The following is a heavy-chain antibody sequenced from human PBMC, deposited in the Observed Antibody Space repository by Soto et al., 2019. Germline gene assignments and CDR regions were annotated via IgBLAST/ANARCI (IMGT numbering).Heavy chain of an antibody. CDR1: GFTFSMYW. V-gene: IGHV3-74*03. J-gene: IGHJ6*02. D-gene: IGHD1-1*01. CDR2: INSDGLTT. CDR3: AKCPNCPHRYNMDV. Sequence: GGSLRLSCVVSGFTFSMYWMHWVRQAPGKGLVWVSHINSDGLTTKYADSVKGRFTISRDNANNMLYLQMNSLRAEDTAVYYCAKCPNCPHRYNMDVWGQGATVTVSS.